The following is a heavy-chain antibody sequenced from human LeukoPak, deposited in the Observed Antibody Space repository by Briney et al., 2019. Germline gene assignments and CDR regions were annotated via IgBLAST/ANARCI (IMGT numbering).Heavy chain of an antibody. CDR3: ARDGVKVFGVTISYYYYGMDV. Sequence: SETLSLTCTVSGDSIRGYYWSWIRQPAGKGLEWIGHIYSGGSTNYNPSLKSRVTMSLDTSKKQFSLELSSVTAADTAVYYCARDGVKVFGVTISYYYYGMDVWGQGATVTVSS. J-gene: IGHJ6*02. D-gene: IGHD3-3*01. CDR2: IYSGGST. CDR1: GDSIRGYY. V-gene: IGHV4-4*07.